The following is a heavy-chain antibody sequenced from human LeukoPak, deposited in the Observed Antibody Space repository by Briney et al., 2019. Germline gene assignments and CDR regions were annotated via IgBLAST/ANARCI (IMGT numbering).Heavy chain of an antibody. CDR3: AREGRYNWNYFDY. CDR2: IYHSGST. D-gene: IGHD1-20*01. Sequence: PGGSLRLSCAASGFTFSSYGMHWVRQPPGKGLEWIGEIYHSGSTNYNPSLKSRVTISVDKSKNQFSLQLNSVTPEDTAVYYCAREGRYNWNYFDYWGQGTLVTVSS. CDR1: GFTFSSYG. J-gene: IGHJ4*02. V-gene: IGHV4-4*02.